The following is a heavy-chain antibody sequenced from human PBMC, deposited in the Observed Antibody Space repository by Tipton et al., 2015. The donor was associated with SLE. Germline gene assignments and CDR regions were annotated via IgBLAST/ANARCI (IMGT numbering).Heavy chain of an antibody. D-gene: IGHD1-26*01. Sequence: RSLRLSCAASGFTFSSYAMHWVRQAPGKGLEWVALISYDGSIKYYADSVKGRFTISRDNSKNTLYLQMNSLRPDDTAVYYCARDGPWWEVLRYYFDYWGQGTLVTVSS. V-gene: IGHV3-30*04. J-gene: IGHJ4*02. CDR1: GFTFSSYA. CDR3: ARDGPWWEVLRYYFDY. CDR2: ISYDGSIK.